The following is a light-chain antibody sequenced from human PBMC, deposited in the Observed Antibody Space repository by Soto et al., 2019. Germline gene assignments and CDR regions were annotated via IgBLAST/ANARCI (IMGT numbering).Light chain of an antibody. CDR2: LTSDGSH. CDR1: SGHSSYA. CDR3: QTWGTGINWV. J-gene: IGLJ3*02. Sequence: QSVLTQSPSASASLGASVKLTCTLSSGHSSYAIAWHQLLPEKGPRFLMKLTSDGSHSKGDGIPDRFSGSSSGAERYLTIASRQSEDEADYYSQTWGTGINWVFGGGTKLTVL. V-gene: IGLV4-69*01.